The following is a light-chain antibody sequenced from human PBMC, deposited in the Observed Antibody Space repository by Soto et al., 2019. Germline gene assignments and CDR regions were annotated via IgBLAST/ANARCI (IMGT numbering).Light chain of an antibody. CDR3: QQYNTPCT. CDR2: KAS. V-gene: IGKV1-5*03. J-gene: IGKJ1*01. Sequence: DIPMTQSPSTLSASVGDRVTITCRASQSISSWLAWYQQKPGKAPKLLIYKASSLESGVPSRFSGSGSGTEFTLTISSLQPDDFATYYCQQYNTPCTFGQGTKVEIK. CDR1: QSISSW.